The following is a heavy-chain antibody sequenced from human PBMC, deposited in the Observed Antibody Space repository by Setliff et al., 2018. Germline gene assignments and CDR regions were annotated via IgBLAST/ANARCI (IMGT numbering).Heavy chain of an antibody. CDR3: ARTGTYRYFDY. CDR2: IYYRGDT. J-gene: IGHJ4*02. CDR1: DDSISSRHYY. V-gene: IGHV4-39*01. D-gene: IGHD1-1*01. Sequence: PSETLSLTCTVSDDSISSRHYYWSWIRQPPGKGLEWIGRIYYRGDTYYNASLKGRLTISVDTAQNQFSLRLTSVTAADTAVYYCARTGTYRYFDYWGQGALVTVSS.